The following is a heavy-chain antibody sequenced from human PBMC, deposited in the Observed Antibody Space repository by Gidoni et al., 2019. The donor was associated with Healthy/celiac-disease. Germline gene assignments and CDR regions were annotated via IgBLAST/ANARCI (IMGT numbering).Heavy chain of an antibody. CDR2: INHSGST. CDR1: GGSVSGYY. Sequence: QVQLQQWGAGLWKPSETLSLTCAVYGGSVSGYYWSWIRQPPGKGLEWIGEINHSGSTNYNPSLKRRVTISVDTSKTQFSLQLSSVTAADTAVYYCARAGESRGWSNAFDIWGQGTMVTVSS. CDR3: ARAGESRGWSNAFDI. D-gene: IGHD6-19*01. J-gene: IGHJ3*02. V-gene: IGHV4-34*01.